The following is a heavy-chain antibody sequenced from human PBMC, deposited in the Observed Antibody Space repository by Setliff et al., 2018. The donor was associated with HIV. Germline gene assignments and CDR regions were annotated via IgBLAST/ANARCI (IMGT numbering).Heavy chain of an antibody. J-gene: IGHJ4*01. CDR2: INQSGST. CDR1: GGSFSAYH. D-gene: IGHD3-3*01. V-gene: IGHV4-34*01. CDR3: ARVRDYTGSWVRPFYLDF. Sequence: SETLSLTCAAYGGSFSAYHWSWIRQTPGKVLEWLGEINQSGSTAYNLALESRVSTSIDTSKNQFSLKLTSVTAADTAIYSCARVRDYTGSWVRPFYLDFCGHGKLVTVSS.